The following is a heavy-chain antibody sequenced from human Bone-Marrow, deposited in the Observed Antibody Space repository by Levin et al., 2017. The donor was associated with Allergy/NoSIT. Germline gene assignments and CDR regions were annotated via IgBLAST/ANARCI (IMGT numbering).Heavy chain of an antibody. CDR3: AKDRGGSTGWNFDY. V-gene: IGHV3-23*01. J-gene: IGHJ4*02. CDR2: INSGNYI. Sequence: GGSLRLSCAASGFTFSSYAMAWVRQAPEKGLEWVSGINSGNYINYADSVKGRFTISRDNSKHTLYLQMNSLRAEDTAVYYCAKDRGGSTGWNFDYWGQGALVTVSS. D-gene: IGHD6-19*01. CDR1: GFTFSSYA.